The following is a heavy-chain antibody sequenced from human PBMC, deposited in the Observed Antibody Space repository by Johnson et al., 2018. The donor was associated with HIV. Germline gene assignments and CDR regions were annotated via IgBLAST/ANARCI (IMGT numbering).Heavy chain of an antibody. V-gene: IGHV3-30*02. CDR3: ARMRARTCRTDAYDI. J-gene: IGHJ3*02. CDR2: IRYDGSNK. D-gene: IGHD1-1*01. Sequence: QVQLVESGGGVVQPGGSLRLSCAASGFTFNSYGMNWVRQAPGKGLEWVAFIRYDGSNKYYEDFVKGRFTISRDNTKNTLYLQMNCLRAEGTAVYYCARMRARTCRTDAYDILGQGTMVTVSS. CDR1: GFTFNSYG.